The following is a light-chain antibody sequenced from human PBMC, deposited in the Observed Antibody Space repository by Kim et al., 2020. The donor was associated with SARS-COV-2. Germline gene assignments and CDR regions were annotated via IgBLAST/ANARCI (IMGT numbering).Light chain of an antibody. V-gene: IGKV1-5*03. CDR2: KAT. CDR1: QSISSW. J-gene: IGKJ4*01. Sequence: AAVGDRVTITCRASQSISSWLAWYQQKPGKAPKLLIYKATSLESGVPSRFSGSGSGTEFTLTISSLQPDDFATYYCQQYNSYSLTFGGGTKVDIK. CDR3: QQYNSYSLT.